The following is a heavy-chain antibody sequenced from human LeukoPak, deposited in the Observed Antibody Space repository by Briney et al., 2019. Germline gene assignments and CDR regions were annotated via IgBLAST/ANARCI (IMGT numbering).Heavy chain of an antibody. Sequence: PGGSLRLSCAGPGFTFSAHWMHWVRQGPGKGLVWVARITHEGGDANYADSVKGRFTISRDNANKVLYLEMNSLTADDTGVYYCARVLTYFDLWGQGTLVTVSS. CDR1: GFTFSAHW. V-gene: IGHV3-74*01. CDR2: ITHEGGDA. CDR3: ARVLTYFDL. J-gene: IGHJ5*01.